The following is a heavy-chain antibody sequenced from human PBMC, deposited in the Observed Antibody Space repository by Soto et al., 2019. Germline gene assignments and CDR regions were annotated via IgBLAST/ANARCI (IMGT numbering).Heavy chain of an antibody. Sequence: QVQLVESGGGVVQPGRSLRLSCAASGFTFSSYGMHWVRQAPGTGLEWGAVISYDGSNKYYADSVKGRFTISRDNSKNTLYLQMNSLRAEDTAVYYCAKEVYRRTGTTRGHYYYGMDVWGQGTTVTVSS. CDR2: ISYDGSNK. D-gene: IGHD1-1*01. V-gene: IGHV3-30*18. CDR3: AKEVYRRTGTTRGHYYYGMDV. J-gene: IGHJ6*02. CDR1: GFTFSSYG.